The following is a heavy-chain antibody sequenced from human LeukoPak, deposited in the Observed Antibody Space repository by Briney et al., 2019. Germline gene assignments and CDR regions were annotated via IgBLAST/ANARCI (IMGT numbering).Heavy chain of an antibody. J-gene: IGHJ3*02. CDR2: ISYDGGNT. CDR3: AREGSDAFDI. CDR1: GFTFSNSG. V-gene: IGHV3-30*03. Sequence: PGDSLRLSCAASGFTFSNSGMHWIRQAPRKRMEWVAVISYDGGNTYYADSVKGRFTISRDNAKNSLYLQMNSLRAEDTAVYYCAREGSDAFDIWGQGTMVTVSS.